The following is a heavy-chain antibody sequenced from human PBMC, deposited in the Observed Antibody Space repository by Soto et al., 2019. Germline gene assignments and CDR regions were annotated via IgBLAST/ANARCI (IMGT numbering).Heavy chain of an antibody. Sequence: SETLSLTCTVSGDSLSLYYWSWIRLSPGKGLEWIGYIYSTGSSNQNPSLRDRVAVSADASKNQFYLTLTSMTAADTAVYYCAGGERKVNWRPYFDTWGQGVQVSVCS. CDR1: GDSLSLYY. CDR3: AGGERKVNWRPYFDT. D-gene: IGHD3-16*01. CDR2: IYSTGSS. J-gene: IGHJ5*02. V-gene: IGHV4-59*01.